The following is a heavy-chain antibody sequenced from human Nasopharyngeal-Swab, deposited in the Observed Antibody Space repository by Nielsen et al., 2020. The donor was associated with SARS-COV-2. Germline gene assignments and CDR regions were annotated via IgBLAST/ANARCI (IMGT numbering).Heavy chain of an antibody. V-gene: IGHV4-34*01. D-gene: IGHD3-16*01. CDR3: SRAPLIGEGWFDP. CDR2: INHSGST. Sequence: TLSLTCAVYGGSFSGYYWSWIRQPPGKGLEWIGEINHSGSTNYNPSLKSRVTISVDTSKNQFSLKLSSVTAADTAVYYCSRAPLIGEGWFDPWGQGTLVTVSS. J-gene: IGHJ5*02. CDR1: GGSFSGYY.